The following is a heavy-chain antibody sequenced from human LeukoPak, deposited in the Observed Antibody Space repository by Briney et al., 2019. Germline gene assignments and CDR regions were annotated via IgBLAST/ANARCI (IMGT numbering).Heavy chain of an antibody. J-gene: IGHJ4*02. CDR1: GFTFGDYA. D-gene: IGHD1-1*01. CDR2: IRSKAYGETA. CDR3: TRDRGAYNLYDY. Sequence: GGSLRLSCTASGFTFGDYAMSWIRQAPGKGLEWVGFIRSKAYGETADYAASVKGRFTISRDGSKAIAYLQMNSLKTEDTAVYHCTRDRGAYNLYDYWGQGTLVTVSS. V-gene: IGHV3-49*01.